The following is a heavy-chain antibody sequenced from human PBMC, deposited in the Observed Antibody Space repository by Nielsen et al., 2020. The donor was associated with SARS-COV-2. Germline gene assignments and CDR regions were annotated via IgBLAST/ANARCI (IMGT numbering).Heavy chain of an antibody. CDR2: NFYRGNT. V-gene: IGHV4-61*01. CDR1: GGSISTGSHY. D-gene: IGHD5-24*01. J-gene: IGHJ4*02. Sequence: SETLSLTCIVSGGSISTGSHYWSWIRQPPGKGLEWIGYNFYRGNTNYNPSLKSRVTISVDTSKNQFSLKVNSVTAADTAVYYCVRIDMATISVDYWGRGTLVTVSS. CDR3: VRIDMATISVDY.